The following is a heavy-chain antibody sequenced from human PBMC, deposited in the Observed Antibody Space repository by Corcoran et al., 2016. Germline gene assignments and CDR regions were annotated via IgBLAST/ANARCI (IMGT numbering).Heavy chain of an antibody. CDR1: GFTFTDAW. D-gene: IGHD2-2*01. CDR3: TTDIVVVPAALDY. CDR2: IKSKTDGGTT. Sequence: EVQLVESGGGLIKPGGSLRLSCAASGFTFTDAWMNWVRQAPGKGLEWVGRIKSKTDGGTTDYAAPVKGRFTITRDDSKNTLYVQMNSLKTEDTAVYYCTTDIVVVPAALDYWGQGTLVTVSS. V-gene: IGHV3-15*07. J-gene: IGHJ4*02.